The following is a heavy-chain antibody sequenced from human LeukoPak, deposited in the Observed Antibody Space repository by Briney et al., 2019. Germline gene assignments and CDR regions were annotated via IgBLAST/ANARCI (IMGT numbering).Heavy chain of an antibody. J-gene: IGHJ4*02. D-gene: IGHD2-15*01. Sequence: PSETLSLTCAVYGGSFSPYYWSWIRQSPDKGLEWIGEINHSGSTNDNPSLKSRVTISVDKSKNQFSLEVNSLTAADTAIYYCGRNGHYSVDSWGQGMLVTVSS. CDR3: GRNGHYSVDS. CDR2: INHSGST. V-gene: IGHV4-34*01. CDR1: GGSFSPYY.